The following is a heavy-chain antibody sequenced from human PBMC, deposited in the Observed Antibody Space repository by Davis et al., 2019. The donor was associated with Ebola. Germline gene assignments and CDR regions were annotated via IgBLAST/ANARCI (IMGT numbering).Heavy chain of an antibody. Sequence: PGGSLRLSCAASGFTFSSYSMNWVRQAPGKGLEWVSSISSSSSYIYYADSVKGRFTISRDNAKNSLYLQMNSLRAEDTAVYYCARGNHAVRWYYDSSGRLPLDYWGQGTLVTVSS. D-gene: IGHD3-22*01. CDR3: ARGNHAVRWYYDSSGRLPLDY. V-gene: IGHV3-21*01. CDR1: GFTFSSYS. J-gene: IGHJ4*02. CDR2: ISSSSSYI.